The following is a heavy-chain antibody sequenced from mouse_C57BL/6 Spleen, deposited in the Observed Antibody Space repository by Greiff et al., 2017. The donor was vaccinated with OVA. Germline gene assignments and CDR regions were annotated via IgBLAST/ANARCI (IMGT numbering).Heavy chain of an antibody. J-gene: IGHJ3*01. D-gene: IGHD2-4*01. CDR1: GYTFTSYW. Sequence: QVQLQQSGAELVKPGASVKLSCKASGYTFTSYWMHWVKQRPGQGLEWIGMIHPNSGSTNYNEKFKSKATLTVDKSSSTAYMQLSSLTSEDSAVYYCARGDYDYDRFAYWGQGTLVTVSA. CDR3: ARGDYDYDRFAY. CDR2: IHPNSGST. V-gene: IGHV1-64*01.